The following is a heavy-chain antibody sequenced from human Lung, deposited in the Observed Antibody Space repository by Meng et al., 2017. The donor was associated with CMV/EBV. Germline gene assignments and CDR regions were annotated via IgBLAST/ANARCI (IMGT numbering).Heavy chain of an antibody. J-gene: IGHJ4*02. CDR2: ISPTTGYT. D-gene: IGHD2-8*01. V-gene: IGHV3-11*05. Sequence: QVQLVEFGGXXVKPGGSLXLSGTGSGFTFSDYYMSWIRQAPGKGLEWVSYISPTTGYTEYADSVKGRFTISRDNAKNSLFLQMNSLRSEDTAVYYCARDFSLYRTSGVQWGQGTLVNVSS. CDR3: ARDFSLYRTSGVQ. CDR1: GFTFSDYY.